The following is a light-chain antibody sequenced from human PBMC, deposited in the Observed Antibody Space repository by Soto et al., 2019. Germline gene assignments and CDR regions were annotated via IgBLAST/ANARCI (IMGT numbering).Light chain of an antibody. CDR3: QQYGASPIT. CDR2: GAS. CDR1: QTVAFNY. J-gene: IGKJ3*01. V-gene: IGKV3-20*01. Sequence: ETVLTQSPGTLSLSPGEGATLSCRASQTVAFNYLAWYQQKPGQPPRLLIEGASNRAAGVPDSFSGSGSGTDVTLTISRLEAEDSAMYYCQQYGASPITFGPGTRVDIQ.